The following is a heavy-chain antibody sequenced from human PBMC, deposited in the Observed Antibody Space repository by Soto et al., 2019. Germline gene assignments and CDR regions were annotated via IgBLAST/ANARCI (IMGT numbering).Heavy chain of an antibody. CDR3: ARIISPEFGGWPWPYFDY. Sequence: QVTLKESGPVLANPTETLTLTCTVSGFSLSNARMGVSWIRQPPGKALEWLAHIFSNDEKSYSTSLKSRLTISKDTSKSQVVLTMTNMDPVDTATYYCARIISPEFGGWPWPYFDYWGQGTLVTVSS. J-gene: IGHJ4*02. CDR2: IFSNDEK. V-gene: IGHV2-26*01. D-gene: IGHD2-15*01. CDR1: GFSLSNARMG.